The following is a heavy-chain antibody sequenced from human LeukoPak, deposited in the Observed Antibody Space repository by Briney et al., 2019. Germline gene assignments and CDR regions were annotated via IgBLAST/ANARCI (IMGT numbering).Heavy chain of an antibody. CDR1: GGTFSSYA. D-gene: IGHD3-3*01. J-gene: IGHJ6*03. V-gene: IGHV1-69*05. CDR3: ARVFGSPYYYYMDV. Sequence: EASMKVSCKASGGTFSSYAISWVRQAPGQGLEWMGGIIPIFGTANYAQKFQGRVTITTDESTSTAYMELSSLRSEDTAVYYCARVFGSPYYYYMDVWGKGTTVTVSS. CDR2: IIPIFGTA.